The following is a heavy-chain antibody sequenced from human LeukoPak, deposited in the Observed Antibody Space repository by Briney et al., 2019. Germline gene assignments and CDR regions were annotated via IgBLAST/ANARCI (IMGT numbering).Heavy chain of an antibody. CDR3: VSGITATSA. Sequence: GGSVRLSCVGSGFTFSNSWMHWVRQAPGKGLMWVSAIKTDGSSISYVDSVKGRFTISRDKAKNTLYLQMNSLRSEDTAIYYCVSGITATSAWGQGTLVTVSS. J-gene: IGHJ4*02. CDR1: GFTFSNSW. V-gene: IGHV3-74*01. D-gene: IGHD1-20*01. CDR2: IKTDGSSI.